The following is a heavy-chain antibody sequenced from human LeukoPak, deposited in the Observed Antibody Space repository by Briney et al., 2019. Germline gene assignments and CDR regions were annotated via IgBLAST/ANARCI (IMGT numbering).Heavy chain of an antibody. V-gene: IGHV4-34*01. D-gene: IGHD3-16*02. CDR1: GGSFSSYY. CDR3: ARDRRCDYFWGSYRGVDY. Sequence: SETLTLTCAVYGGSFSSYYWSWIRQPPGKGLEWIGEINHSGSTNYNPSLKSRVTISVDTSKNQFSLKLSSVTAADTAVYYCARDRRCDYFWGSYRGVDYWGQGTLVTISS. J-gene: IGHJ4*02. CDR2: INHSGST.